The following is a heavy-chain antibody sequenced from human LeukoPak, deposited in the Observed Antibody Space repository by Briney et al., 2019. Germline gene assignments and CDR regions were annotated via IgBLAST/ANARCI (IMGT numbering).Heavy chain of an antibody. D-gene: IGHD3-22*01. CDR2: ISGSGGST. Sequence: GGSLRLSCAASGFTFSSYAMGWVRQAPGKGLEWVSVISGSGGSTYYADSVKGRFTIPRDNSQNTLYLQMNSLRAEDSAVYYCAKDWAGSDRRYYFDYWGQGTLVTVSS. J-gene: IGHJ4*02. CDR3: AKDWAGSDRRYYFDY. CDR1: GFTFSSYA. V-gene: IGHV3-23*01.